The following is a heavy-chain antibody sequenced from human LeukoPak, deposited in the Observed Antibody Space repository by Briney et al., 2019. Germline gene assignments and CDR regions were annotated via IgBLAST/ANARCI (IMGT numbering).Heavy chain of an antibody. J-gene: IGHJ5*02. CDR2: INPNSGGT. V-gene: IGHV1-2*02. D-gene: IGHD6-13*01. Sequence: ASVKVSCKASGYTFTGYYMHWVRHAPGQGLEWMAWINPNSGGTNYAQKFQGRVTMTRDTSISTAYMELSRLRSDDTAVYYCARDNAIAAAGKGWFDPWGQGTLVTVSS. CDR3: ARDNAIAAAGKGWFDP. CDR1: GYTFTGYY.